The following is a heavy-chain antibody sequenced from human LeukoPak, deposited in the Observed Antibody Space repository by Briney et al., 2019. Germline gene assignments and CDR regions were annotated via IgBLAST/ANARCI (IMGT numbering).Heavy chain of an antibody. Sequence: PGASVKVSCKASGYTFTSYGISWVRKAPGQGLEWMGWISAYNGNTNYAQKLQGRVTMTTDTSTSTAYMELRSLRSDDTAVYYCARATTVTTVPVWFDPWGQGTLVTVSS. D-gene: IGHD4-17*01. V-gene: IGHV1-18*01. J-gene: IGHJ5*02. CDR1: GYTFTSYG. CDR3: ARATTVTTVPVWFDP. CDR2: ISAYNGNT.